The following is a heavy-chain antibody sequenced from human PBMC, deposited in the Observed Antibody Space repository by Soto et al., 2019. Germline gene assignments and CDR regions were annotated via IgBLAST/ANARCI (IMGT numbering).Heavy chain of an antibody. CDR3: TTARYYDSRKNAFDI. CDR1: GFTFSNAW. Sequence: EVQLVESGGGLVKPGGSLRLSCAASGFTFSNAWMNWVRQAPGKGLEWVGRIKSKTDGGTTDYAAPVKGRFTISRDDSKNTLYLQMNSLKTEDTAVYYCTTARYYDSRKNAFDIWGQGTMVTVSS. D-gene: IGHD3-22*01. CDR2: IKSKTDGGTT. V-gene: IGHV3-15*07. J-gene: IGHJ3*02.